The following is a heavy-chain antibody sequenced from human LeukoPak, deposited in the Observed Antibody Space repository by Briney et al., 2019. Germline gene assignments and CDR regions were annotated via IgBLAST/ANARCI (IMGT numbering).Heavy chain of an antibody. V-gene: IGHV3-30*02. D-gene: IGHD6-19*01. Sequence: PGGSLRLSCAASGFTFSSYGMHWVRQAPGKGLEWVAVIWYDGSNKYYADSVKGRFTISRDNSKNTLYLQMNSLKTEDTALYYCAKLYTSGWIDYWGQGTLVTVSS. CDR2: IWYDGSNK. CDR1: GFTFSSYG. J-gene: IGHJ4*02. CDR3: AKLYTSGWIDY.